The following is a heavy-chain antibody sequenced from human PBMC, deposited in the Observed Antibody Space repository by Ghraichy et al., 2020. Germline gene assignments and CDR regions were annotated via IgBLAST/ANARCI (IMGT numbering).Heavy chain of an antibody. CDR2: ISYDGSNQ. Sequence: LSLTCATSGFTFSSHGMHWVRQAPGKGLEWVALISYDGSNQNYIDSVKGRFAISRDNSKNTLFLQMNSLRAEDTAVYYCARFYGGDSDGYFDSWGQGILITVSS. D-gene: IGHD4-23*01. CDR1: GFTFSSHG. V-gene: IGHV3-33*01. CDR3: ARFYGGDSDGYFDS. J-gene: IGHJ4*02.